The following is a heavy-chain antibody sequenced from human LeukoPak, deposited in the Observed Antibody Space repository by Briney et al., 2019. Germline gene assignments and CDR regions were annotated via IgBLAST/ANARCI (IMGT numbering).Heavy chain of an antibody. D-gene: IGHD6-13*01. CDR2: ISAYNGNT. V-gene: IGHV1-18*01. J-gene: IGHJ5*02. CDR3: ARDKDLARSYYFRGIAAAGSWFDP. Sequence: GASVKVSCKASGYTFTSYGISWVRQAPGQGLEWMGWISAYNGNTNYAQKLQGRDTMTPDTSTSTAYMELRSLRSDDTAVYYCARDKDLARSYYFRGIAAAGSWFDPWGQGTLVTVSS. CDR1: GYTFTSYG.